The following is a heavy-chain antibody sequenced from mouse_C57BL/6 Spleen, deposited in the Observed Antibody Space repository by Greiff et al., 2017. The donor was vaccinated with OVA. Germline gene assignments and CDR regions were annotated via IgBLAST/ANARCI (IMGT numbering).Heavy chain of an antibody. CDR2: IHPNSGST. CDR1: GYTFTSYW. V-gene: IGHV1-64*01. D-gene: IGHD2-3*01. CDR3: AREGDGYYGVAY. Sequence: QVQLQQPGAELVKPGASVKLSCKASGYTFTSYWMHWVKQRPGQGLEWIGMIHPNSGSTNYNEKFKSKATLTVDKSSSTAYMQLSSLTSEDSAVYYCAREGDGYYGVAYWGQGTLVTVSA. J-gene: IGHJ3*01.